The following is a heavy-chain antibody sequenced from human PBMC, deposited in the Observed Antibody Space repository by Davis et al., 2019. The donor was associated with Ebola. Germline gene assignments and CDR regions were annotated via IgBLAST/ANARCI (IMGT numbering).Heavy chain of an antibody. CDR2: IIPIFDTP. CDR3: ARDFDGGNYYFDY. J-gene: IGHJ4*02. D-gene: IGHD3-9*01. Sequence: SVKVSCKTSGGPFSSHPISWVRQAPRQGLERMGGIIPIFDTPHYAQKFQGRITITADASTSTAYMELSSLRSEDTATYFCARDFDGGNYYFDYWGPGTPVTVSS. CDR1: GGPFSSHP. V-gene: IGHV1-69*13.